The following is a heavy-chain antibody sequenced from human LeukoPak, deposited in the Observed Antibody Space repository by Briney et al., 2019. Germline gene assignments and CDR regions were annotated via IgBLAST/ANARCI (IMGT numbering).Heavy chain of an antibody. Sequence: PSETLSLTCSVSGGSISSSSYSWGWIRQPPGKGLEWIGSIYYSGSTYYNPSLKSRVTISVDTSKNQFSLKLSSVTATDTAVYYCARVSPNTVTTLQYFDYWGQGTLVTVSS. D-gene: IGHD4-17*01. J-gene: IGHJ4*02. CDR2: IYYSGST. CDR3: ARVSPNTVTTLQYFDY. V-gene: IGHV4-39*01. CDR1: GGSISSSSYS.